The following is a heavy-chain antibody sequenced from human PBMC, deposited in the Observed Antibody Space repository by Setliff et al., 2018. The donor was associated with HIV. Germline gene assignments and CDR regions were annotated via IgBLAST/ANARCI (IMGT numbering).Heavy chain of an antibody. CDR2: ISASGSS. CDR3: ARRKSGSSYRFFNY. D-gene: IGHD3-16*02. J-gene: IGHJ4*02. V-gene: IGHV4-61*09. CDR1: GPPIGIGSYY. Sequence: NPSETLSLTCTVSGPPIGIGSYYWTWIRQPVGRGLEWIGHISASGSSKFNPTLQSRVTLSVDPSNNQFSLNLTSVTAADTAVYYCARRKSGSSYRFFNYWGLGSLVTVSS.